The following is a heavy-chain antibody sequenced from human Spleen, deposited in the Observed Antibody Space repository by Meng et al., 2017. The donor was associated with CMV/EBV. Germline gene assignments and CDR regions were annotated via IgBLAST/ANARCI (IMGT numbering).Heavy chain of an antibody. D-gene: IGHD1-26*01. V-gene: IGHV3-13*01. Sequence: GGSLRLSCAASGFTFSRNDMHWVRQPVGKGLEWVSTIGTAGDKSYAASVKGRFTISRDNSKNTLYLQMNSPRLEDTAVYYCARGGKVGAKSPLDYWGQGTLVTVSS. CDR1: GFTFSRND. J-gene: IGHJ4*02. CDR2: IGTAGDK. CDR3: ARGGKVGAKSPLDY.